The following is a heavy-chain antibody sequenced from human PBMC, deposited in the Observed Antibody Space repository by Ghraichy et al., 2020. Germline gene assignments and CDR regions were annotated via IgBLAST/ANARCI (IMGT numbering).Heavy chain of an antibody. D-gene: IGHD3-16*01. CDR1: GFTVSSNH. V-gene: IGHV3-66*02. CDR3: LTFGGPIAPGY. CDR2: IYSGGNT. J-gene: IGHJ4*02. Sequence: VGSLRLSCAASGFTVSSNHMSWVRQSVGKGLEWVSTIYSGGNTLYADSVKGRFTISRDSSKSTLYLQMNSLRVEDTAVYFCLTFGGPIAPGYSGQGTLVSVSS.